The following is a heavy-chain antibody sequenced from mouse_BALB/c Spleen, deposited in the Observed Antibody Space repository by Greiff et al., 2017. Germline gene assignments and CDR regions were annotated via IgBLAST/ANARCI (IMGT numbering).Heavy chain of an antibody. V-gene: IGHV1-80*01. Sequence: QVQLQQSGAELVRPGSSVKISCKASGYAFSSYWMNWVKQRPGQGLEWIGQIYPGDGDTNYNGKFKGKATLTADKSSSTAYMQLSSLTSEDSAVYFCATPVVAGDWFAYWGQGTPVTVSA. D-gene: IGHD1-1*01. J-gene: IGHJ3*01. CDR2: IYPGDGDT. CDR3: ATPVVAGDWFAY. CDR1: GYAFSSYW.